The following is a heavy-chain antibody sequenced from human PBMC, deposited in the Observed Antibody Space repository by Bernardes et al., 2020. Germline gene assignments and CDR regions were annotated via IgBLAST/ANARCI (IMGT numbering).Heavy chain of an antibody. CDR3: ARVTLWFDP. Sequence: SETLSLTCAVYGGSFSGYYWSWIRQPPGKGLEWIGEINHSGSTNYNPSLKSRVTIPVDTSKNQFSLKLSSVTAADTAVYYCARVTLWFDPWRQGTLVTVSS. CDR2: INHSGST. D-gene: IGHD2-21*02. CDR1: GGSFSGYY. V-gene: IGHV4-34*01. J-gene: IGHJ5*02.